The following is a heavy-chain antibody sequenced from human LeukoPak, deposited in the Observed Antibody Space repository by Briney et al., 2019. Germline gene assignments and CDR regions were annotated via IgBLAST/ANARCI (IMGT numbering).Heavy chain of an antibody. J-gene: IGHJ3*02. Sequence: SETLSLTCTDPGDSISSSYWSWIRQPPRKGLEWIGNIFYSGSPNYNPPLKSRVTTSVDTSKNQFSLKLSSVTAADTAVYYCARVWYYYDSSGYYHEAFDIWGQGTMVTVSS. CDR1: GDSISSSY. V-gene: IGHV4-59*12. CDR2: IFYSGSP. D-gene: IGHD3-22*01. CDR3: ARVWYYYDSSGYYHEAFDI.